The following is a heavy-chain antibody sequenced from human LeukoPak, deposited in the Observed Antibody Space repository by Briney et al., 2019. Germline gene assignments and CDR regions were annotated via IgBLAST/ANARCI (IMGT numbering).Heavy chain of an antibody. D-gene: IGHD3-10*01. CDR2: INPSGGST. CDR1: GYTFTSYY. Sequence: GASVKVSCTASGYTFTSYYMHWVRQAPGQGLEWMGIINPSGGSTSYAQKFQGRVTMTRDTSTSTVYMELSSLRSEDTAVYYCARAPLWFGELLDSYFDYWGQGTLVTVSS. V-gene: IGHV1-46*01. J-gene: IGHJ4*02. CDR3: ARAPLWFGELLDSYFDY.